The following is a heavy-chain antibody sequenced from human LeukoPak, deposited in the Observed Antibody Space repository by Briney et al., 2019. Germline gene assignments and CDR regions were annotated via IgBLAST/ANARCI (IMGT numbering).Heavy chain of an antibody. Sequence: GSLRLSCAASGFPFSSYEMNWVRQAPGKGLGWASYISSSGSTIYYADSVKGRFTISRDNAKNSLYLQMNSLRAEDTAVYYCARDTSSSIAARPSNFDYWGQGTLVTVSS. CDR1: GFPFSSYE. V-gene: IGHV3-48*03. CDR2: ISSSGSTI. J-gene: IGHJ4*02. CDR3: ARDTSSSIAARPSNFDY. D-gene: IGHD6-6*01.